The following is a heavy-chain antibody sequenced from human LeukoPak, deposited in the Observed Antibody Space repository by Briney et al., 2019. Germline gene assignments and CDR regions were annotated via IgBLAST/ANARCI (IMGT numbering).Heavy chain of an antibody. V-gene: IGHV1-69*01. CDR3: ATSPTSDSPGY. CDR2: IIPILATA. Sequence: SVKVSCKASGGTFSTYAISWVRQAPGQGLECMGGIIPILATANYAQKFQGRVTITADESTSTAYMELSSLRSEDTAVYYCATSPTSDSPGYWGQGTLVTVSS. J-gene: IGHJ4*02. CDR1: GGTFSTYA. D-gene: IGHD2-21*02.